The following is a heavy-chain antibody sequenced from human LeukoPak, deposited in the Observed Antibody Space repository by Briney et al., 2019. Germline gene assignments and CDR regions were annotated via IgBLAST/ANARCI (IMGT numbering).Heavy chain of an antibody. CDR3: ARQGGSYLGPFSKYYYMDV. D-gene: IGHD1-26*01. Sequence: NASETLSLTCTVSAYSISSDYYWGWIRQPPGQGLEWIGSMYHSGSTYYHSGSTYYNPSLKSRVTISEDTSKNQFSLKLSSVTAADTAVYYCARQGGSYLGPFSKYYYMDVWGKGTTVTISS. J-gene: IGHJ6*03. V-gene: IGHV4-39*01. CDR1: AYSISSDYY. CDR2: MYHSGSTYYHSGST.